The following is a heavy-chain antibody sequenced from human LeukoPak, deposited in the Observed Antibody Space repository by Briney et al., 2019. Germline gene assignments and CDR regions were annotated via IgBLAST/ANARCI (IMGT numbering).Heavy chain of an antibody. CDR1: GYTFTSYG. Sequence: ASVKVTCKASGYTFTSYGISWVRQAPGQGLEWMGWISAYNGNTNYAQKLQGRVTMTTDTSTSTAYMELRSLRSDDTAVYYCAFSSYYSGSGSYYTDAFDIWGQGTMVTVSS. D-gene: IGHD3-10*01. J-gene: IGHJ3*02. CDR2: ISAYNGNT. CDR3: AFSSYYSGSGSYYTDAFDI. V-gene: IGHV1-18*01.